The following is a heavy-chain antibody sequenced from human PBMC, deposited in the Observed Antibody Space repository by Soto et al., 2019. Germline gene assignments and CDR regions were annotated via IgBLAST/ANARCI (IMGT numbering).Heavy chain of an antibody. CDR1: GGSISSGGYY. CDR2: IYYSRST. J-gene: IGHJ5*02. D-gene: IGHD3-10*01. Sequence: QVQLQESGPGLVKPSQTLSLTCTVSGGSISSGGYYWSWIRQHPGKGLEWIGYIYYSRSTYYNPSIQSRVTISVDTSKTPFSLNLSSVTAANTAVYYCASGSGSYYSWFDPWGQGTLVTVSS. CDR3: ASGSGSYYSWFDP. V-gene: IGHV4-31*03.